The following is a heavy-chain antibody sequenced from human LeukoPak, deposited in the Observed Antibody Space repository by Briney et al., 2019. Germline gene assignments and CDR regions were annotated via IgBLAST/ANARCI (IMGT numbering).Heavy chain of an antibody. CDR2: ISGSGGGT. CDR1: GFTFSSYA. J-gene: IGHJ3*02. CDR3: AKADGVGPTTMHGVFDI. D-gene: IGHD1-26*01. V-gene: IGHV3-23*01. Sequence: GGSLRLSCAASGFTFSSYAMSWVRQAPGKGLEWVSVISGSGGGTYYADSVKGRFTISRDNSKNTLFLEMNSLRAEDTAVYYCAKADGVGPTTMHGVFDIWGQGTVVTVSS.